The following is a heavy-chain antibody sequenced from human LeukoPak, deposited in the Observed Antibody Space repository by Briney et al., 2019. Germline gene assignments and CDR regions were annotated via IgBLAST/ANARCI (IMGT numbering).Heavy chain of an antibody. J-gene: IGHJ4*02. V-gene: IGHV3-33*08. D-gene: IGHD3-22*01. CDR3: ARDPRSTMSFDY. Sequence: GGSLKLSCAASGFSFSSYAMSWVRQAPGKGLEWVAVIWYDGSNKYYADSVKGRFTISRDNSKNTLYLQMNSLRAEDTAVYYCARDPRSTMSFDYWGQGTLVTVSS. CDR2: IWYDGSNK. CDR1: GFSFSSYA.